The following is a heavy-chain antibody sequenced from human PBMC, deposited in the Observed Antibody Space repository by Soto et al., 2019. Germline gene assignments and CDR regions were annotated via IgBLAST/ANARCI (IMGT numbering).Heavy chain of an antibody. CDR3: TAYIPAAPSVFSAEYFQH. Sequence: GGSLRLSCAASGFTFSNAWMSWVRQAPGKGLEWVGRIKSKTDGGTTDYAAPVKGRFTISRDDSKNTLYLQMNSLKTEDTAVYYCTAYIPAAPSVFSAEYFQHWGQGTLVTVSS. V-gene: IGHV3-15*01. CDR1: GFTFSNAW. CDR2: IKSKTDGGTT. J-gene: IGHJ1*01. D-gene: IGHD6-13*01.